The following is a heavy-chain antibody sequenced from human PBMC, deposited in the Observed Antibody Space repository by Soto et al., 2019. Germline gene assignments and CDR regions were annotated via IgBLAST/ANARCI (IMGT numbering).Heavy chain of an antibody. J-gene: IGHJ6*02. CDR2: IDPSDSYT. V-gene: IGHV5-10-1*01. D-gene: IGHD1-1*01. CDR1: GYSFTNYC. CDR3: ASHNEYYYYSGMDV. Sequence: PGEFQKICCRGSGYSFTNYCISRVRQMPWKGLEWMGRIDPSDSYTNYSPSFQGHVTISADKSISTAYLQWSSLKASDTAMYYCASHNEYYYYSGMDVWGQGTTVTVYS.